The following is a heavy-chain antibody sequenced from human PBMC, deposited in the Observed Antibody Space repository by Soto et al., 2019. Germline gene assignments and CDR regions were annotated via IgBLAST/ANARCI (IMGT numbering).Heavy chain of an antibody. J-gene: IGHJ6*02. CDR2: ISGSGGST. CDR1: VFTFISYA. V-gene: IGHV3-23*01. CDR3: AKDMGKNKYYDFWSGKKDYGMEV. D-gene: IGHD3-3*01. Sequence: VVSLILSCSSSVFTFISYAMSLFRQAPVNWLEWVSSISGSGGSTYYADSVKGRFTISRDNSKNTLYLQMNSLRAEDTAVYYCAKDMGKNKYYDFWSGKKDYGMEVWGQGTTVNVSS.